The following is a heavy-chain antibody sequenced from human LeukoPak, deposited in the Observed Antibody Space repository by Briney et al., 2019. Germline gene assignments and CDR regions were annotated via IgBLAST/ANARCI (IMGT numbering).Heavy chain of an antibody. D-gene: IGHD3-10*01. J-gene: IGHJ4*02. CDR3: ARVATGLYASGSYSDF. CDR2: ISRDGRNK. V-gene: IGHV3-30*04. CDR1: EFTFNTYS. Sequence: GNSLRLSCAASEFTFNTYSMHWVRQAPGKGLEWVAVISRDGRNKYYADSVKGRFTISRDNSRNTLSRQMNSLRLDDTAVFYCARVATGLYASGSYSDFWGQGTLVTDSS.